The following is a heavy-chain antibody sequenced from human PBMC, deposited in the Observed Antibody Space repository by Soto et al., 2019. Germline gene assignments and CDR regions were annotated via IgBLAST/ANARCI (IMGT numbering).Heavy chain of an antibody. D-gene: IGHD3-3*01. Sequence: GSGPTLVNPTQTLTLTCNVSGFSLSTSGVGVAWIRQPPGKTLEWLALIYWDDDKRYSPSLRDRLTITKDTSNNQVVLTMTDLHPVDTATHYCAHTRTGNYDFWGGYYPVFEYWGQGPPVTISS. V-gene: IGHV2-5*02. CDR2: IYWDDDK. CDR1: GFSLSTSGVG. J-gene: IGHJ4*02. CDR3: AHTRTGNYDFWGGYYPVFEY.